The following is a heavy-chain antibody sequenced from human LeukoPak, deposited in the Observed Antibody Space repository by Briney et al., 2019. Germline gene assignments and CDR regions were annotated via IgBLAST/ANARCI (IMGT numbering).Heavy chain of an antibody. D-gene: IGHD2-2*01. CDR1: GLSISISSYY. CDR3: ARRYCSSSSFPGRYWYFDL. Sequence: SETLSLTCTVSGLSISISSYYWGWIRQPPGKGLEWIGSIYYRGGTYYNPSLKSRVTISVDTSKNQFSLKLSSVTAADTAVYYCARRYCSSSSFPGRYWYFDLWGRGTLVTVSS. CDR2: IYYRGGT. V-gene: IGHV4-39*01. J-gene: IGHJ2*01.